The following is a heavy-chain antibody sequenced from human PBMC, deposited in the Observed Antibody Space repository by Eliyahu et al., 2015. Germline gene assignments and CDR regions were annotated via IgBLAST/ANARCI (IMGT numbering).Heavy chain of an antibody. CDR1: GFTFXSYA. V-gene: IGHV3-23*01. CDR2: ISGSGGST. CDR3: VIHILTGYLGAFDI. D-gene: IGHD3-9*01. Sequence: EVQLLESGGGLVQPGGSLRLSCAASGFTFXSYAMGWVRQAPGKGLEWVSAISGSGGSTYYADSVKGRFTISRDNSKNTLYLQMNSLRAEDTAVYYCVIHILTGYLGAFDIWGQGTMVTVSS. J-gene: IGHJ3*02.